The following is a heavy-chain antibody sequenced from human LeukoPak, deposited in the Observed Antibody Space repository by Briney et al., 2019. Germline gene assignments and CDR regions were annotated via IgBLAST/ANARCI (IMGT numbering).Heavy chain of an antibody. CDR3: ARVSSSGWTRGAFDI. CDR1: GYTFTSYG. D-gene: IGHD6-19*01. J-gene: IGHJ3*02. Sequence: ASVKVSCKASGYTFTSYGISWVRQAPGQGLEWMGWISAYNGNTNYAQKLQGRVTMTTDTSTSTAYMELRSLRSDDTAVYYCARVSSSGWTRGAFDIRGQGTMVTVSS. V-gene: IGHV1-18*01. CDR2: ISAYNGNT.